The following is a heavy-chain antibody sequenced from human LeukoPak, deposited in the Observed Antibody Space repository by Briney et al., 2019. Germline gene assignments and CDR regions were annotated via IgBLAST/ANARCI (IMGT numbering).Heavy chain of an antibody. J-gene: IGHJ4*02. CDR2: IYYSGST. CDR1: GGSISSGSYY. V-gene: IGHV4-61*01. Sequence: SETLSLTCTVSGGSISSGSYYWSWIRQPPGKGLEWIGYIYYSGSTNYNPSLKSRVTISVDTSKNQFSLKLSSVTAADTAVYYCARDEYGSGTSWGQGTLVTVSS. D-gene: IGHD3-10*01. CDR3: ARDEYGSGTS.